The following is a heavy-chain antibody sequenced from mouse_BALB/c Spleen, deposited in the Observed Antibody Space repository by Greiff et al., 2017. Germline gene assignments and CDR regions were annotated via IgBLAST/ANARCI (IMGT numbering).Heavy chain of an antibody. CDR3: ARDPPYYAMDY. J-gene: IGHJ4*01. CDR2: IDPANGNT. V-gene: IGHV14-3*02. CDR1: GFNIKDTY. Sequence: VQLKESGAELVKPGASVKLSCTASGFNIKDTYMHWVKQRPEQGLEWIGRIDPANGNTKYDPKFQGKATITADTSSNTAYLQLSSLTSEDTAVYYCARDPPYYAMDYWGQGTSVTVSS.